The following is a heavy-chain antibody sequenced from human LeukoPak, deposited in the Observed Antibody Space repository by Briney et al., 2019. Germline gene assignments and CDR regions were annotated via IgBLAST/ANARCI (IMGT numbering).Heavy chain of an antibody. CDR2: MNPNSGNT. V-gene: IGHV1-8*03. CDR3: ARSLITVAGTNPFDY. D-gene: IGHD6-19*01. CDR1: GYTFTNYD. Sequence: VKVSCKASGYTFTNYDINWVRQATGQGLEWMGWMNPNSGNTGYAQKFQGRVTITRNTSISTAYMELSSLRSEDTAVYYCARSLITVAGTNPFDYWGQGTLVTVSS. J-gene: IGHJ4*02.